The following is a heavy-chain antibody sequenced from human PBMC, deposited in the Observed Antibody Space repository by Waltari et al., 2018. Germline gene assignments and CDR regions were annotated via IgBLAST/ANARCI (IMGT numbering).Heavy chain of an antibody. D-gene: IGHD6-13*01. Sequence: EVQLVESGGGLVQPGGSRRLSCAASGFAFSGYHMNWVRQAPGKGLEWISYIDHSSTTRKYSDSVKGGFTSSRDNAKNSLYLQMNSLRGEDPAVYYCASPIEADGTGAFDLWGQGTMVTVSS. CDR1: GFAFSGYH. CDR2: IDHSSTTR. CDR3: ASPIEADGTGAFDL. J-gene: IGHJ3*01. V-gene: IGHV3-48*04.